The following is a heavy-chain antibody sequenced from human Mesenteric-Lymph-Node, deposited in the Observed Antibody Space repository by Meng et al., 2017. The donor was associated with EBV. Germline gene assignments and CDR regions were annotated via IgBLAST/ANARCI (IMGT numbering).Heavy chain of an antibody. J-gene: IGHJ4*02. D-gene: IGHD3-3*01. CDR1: GGFISRSGFY. Sequence: QLQLQESGPGLVKPSETLSLTCTVSGGFISRSGFYWGWIRQPPGKGLEWIGRVSYSGTTSYNPSLRSRVTISADTSKNQFSLRLTSLTAADTAIYYCAGRGFYTLFDYWGQGTLVTASS. CDR3: AGRGFYTLFDY. CDR2: VSYSGTT. V-gene: IGHV4-39*07.